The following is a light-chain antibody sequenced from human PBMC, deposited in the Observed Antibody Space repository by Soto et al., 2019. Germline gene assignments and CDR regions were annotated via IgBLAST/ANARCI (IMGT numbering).Light chain of an antibody. CDR3: QQYYDTPLT. V-gene: IGKV4-1*01. CDR2: WAS. Sequence: DIVMTQSPASLAVSLGERATINCKSSQSVFYTSNNKNYLAWYQQKPGQPPKLLTYWASIRESGVPDRFSGSGSGTDFTLTISSLEAEDVAVYYCQQYYDTPLTFGGGTKVEI. CDR1: QSVFYTSNNKNY. J-gene: IGKJ4*01.